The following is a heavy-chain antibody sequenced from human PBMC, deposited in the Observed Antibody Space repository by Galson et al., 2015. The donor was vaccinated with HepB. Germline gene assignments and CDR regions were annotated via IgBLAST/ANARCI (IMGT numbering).Heavy chain of an antibody. V-gene: IGHV1-3*01. Sequence: SVKVSCKASGYTFTNYVIHWMRQAPGQSLEWMGWINAGSGNTKYLQRLQGRVTIFRDTSASTAYLELSSLKSEDTAVYYCARFSGNYYAFDIWGQGTMVIVSS. CDR1: GYTFTNYV. CDR2: INAGSGNT. CDR3: ARFSGNYYAFDI. D-gene: IGHD1-26*01. J-gene: IGHJ3*02.